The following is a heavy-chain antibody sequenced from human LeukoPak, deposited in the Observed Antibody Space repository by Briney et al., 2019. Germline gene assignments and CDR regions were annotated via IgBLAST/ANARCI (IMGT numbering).Heavy chain of an antibody. CDR2: INNAGVNT. CDR3: AKDGNWARFEN. D-gene: IGHD7-27*01. CDR1: GFTFRDYG. Sequence: GGSLRLSCAASGFTFRDYGMSWVRQAPGKGLEWVSSINNAGVNTHYADSVKGRFTISRDNSKNTLYLQMNSPRAEDTAAYYCAKDGNWARFENWGQGTLVTVSS. V-gene: IGHV3-23*01. J-gene: IGHJ4*02.